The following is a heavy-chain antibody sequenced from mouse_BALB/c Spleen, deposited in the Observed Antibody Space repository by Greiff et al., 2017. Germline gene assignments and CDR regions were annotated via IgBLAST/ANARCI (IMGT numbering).Heavy chain of an antibody. CDR3: ARGGYGSSYVTPRDY. V-gene: IGHV5-6-5*01. J-gene: IGHJ2*01. Sequence: EVQGVESGGGLVKPGGSLKLSCAASGFTFSSYAMSWVRQTPEKRLEWVASISSGGSTYYPDSVKGRFTISRDNARNILYLQMSSLRSEDTAMYYCARGGYGSSYVTPRDYWGQGTTLTVSS. CDR2: ISSGGST. D-gene: IGHD1-1*01. CDR1: GFTFSSYA.